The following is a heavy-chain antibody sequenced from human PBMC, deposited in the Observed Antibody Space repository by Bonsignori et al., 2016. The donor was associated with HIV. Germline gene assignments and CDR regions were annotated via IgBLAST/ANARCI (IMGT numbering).Heavy chain of an antibody. D-gene: IGHD2-2*02. CDR3: ARILLPSYCSSSACYMEAGRNYYYMDV. V-gene: IGHV1-18*01. CDR2: ISAYNGNA. Sequence: WVRQAPGQRPEWLGWISAYNGNADYSRRVQDRLSLTTDTSTSSAYLELRSLTSDDTAVYYCARILLPSYCSSSACYMEAGRNYYYMDVWGQGTTVTVSS. J-gene: IGHJ6*03.